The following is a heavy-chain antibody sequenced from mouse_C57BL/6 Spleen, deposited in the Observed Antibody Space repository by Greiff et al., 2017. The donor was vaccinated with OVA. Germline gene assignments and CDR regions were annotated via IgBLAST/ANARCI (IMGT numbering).Heavy chain of an antibody. CDR1: GFTFSDYY. J-gene: IGHJ2*01. V-gene: IGHV5-12*01. CDR3: ARHGRGYFDY. Sequence: EVQVVESGGGLVQPGGSLKLSCAASGFTFSDYYMYWVRQTPEKRLEWVAYISNGGGSTYYPDTVKGRFTISRDNAKNTLYLQMSRLKSEDTAMYYCARHGRGYFDYWGQGTTLTVSS. CDR2: ISNGGGST.